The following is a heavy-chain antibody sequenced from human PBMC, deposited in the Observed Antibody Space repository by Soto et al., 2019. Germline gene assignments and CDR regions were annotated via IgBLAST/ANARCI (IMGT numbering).Heavy chain of an antibody. CDR1: GFAFSSYA. J-gene: IGHJ4*02. Sequence: EVQMLESGGGLVQPGGSLRLSCTASGFAFSSYAMSWVRQAPGKGLEWVSGIDNIGRITFYADAAKGRFTISRDNSMNALYLQMTSLRVEDTAIYYCAEDPSGVHCSGESCYSWGQGTLVTVSS. V-gene: IGHV3-23*01. CDR2: IDNIGRIT. CDR3: AEDPSGVHCSGESCYS. D-gene: IGHD2-15*01.